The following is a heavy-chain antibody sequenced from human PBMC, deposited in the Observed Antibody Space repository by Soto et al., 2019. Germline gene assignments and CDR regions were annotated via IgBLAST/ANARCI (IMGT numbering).Heavy chain of an antibody. D-gene: IGHD2-15*01. J-gene: IGHJ6*02. Sequence: SGPTLVNPTQTLTLTCTFSGFSLSTSGMCVSWIRQPPGEALEWLALIDWDDDKYYSTSLKTRLTISKDTSKNQVVLTMTNVDPVDTATYYCARMGRGYCSGGSCPTYYYYGMGVWGQGTTVTVSS. V-gene: IGHV2-70*01. CDR3: ARMGRGYCSGGSCPTYYYYGMGV. CDR1: GFSLSTSGMC. CDR2: IDWDDDK.